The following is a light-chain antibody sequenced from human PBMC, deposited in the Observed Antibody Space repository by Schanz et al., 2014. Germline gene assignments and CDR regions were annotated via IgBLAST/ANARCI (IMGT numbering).Light chain of an antibody. CDR2: GAS. Sequence: EIVMTQSPATLSVSPGERATLSCRASQSVSSNLAWYQQKPGQAPRLLIYGASTRATGIPARVSGSGSGTEFTLTISSLEPEDFAVYYCQQRSNWPLTFGGGTKVEIK. V-gene: IGKV3-15*01. CDR1: QSVSSN. J-gene: IGKJ4*01. CDR3: QQRSNWPLT.